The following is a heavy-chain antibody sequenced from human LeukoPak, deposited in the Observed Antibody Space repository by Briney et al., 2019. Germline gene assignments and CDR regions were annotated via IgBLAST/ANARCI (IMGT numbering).Heavy chain of an antibody. V-gene: IGHV3-48*04. D-gene: IGHD1-26*01. CDR2: ISSSSSTI. CDR1: GFTFSSYS. CDR3: ASASGSYHNWFDP. Sequence: GGSLRLSCAASGFTFSSYSMNWVRQAPGKGLEWVSYISSSSSTIYYADSVRGRFTISRDNAKNSLYLQMNSLRAEDTAVYYCASASGSYHNWFDPWGQGTLVIVSS. J-gene: IGHJ5*02.